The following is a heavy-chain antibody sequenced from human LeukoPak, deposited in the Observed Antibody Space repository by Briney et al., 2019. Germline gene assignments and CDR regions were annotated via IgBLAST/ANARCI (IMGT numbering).Heavy chain of an antibody. CDR2: IKQDGSEK. CDR1: GFTFSSYW. J-gene: IGHJ6*03. D-gene: IGHD2-15*01. Sequence: GGSLRLSCAASGFTFSSYWMSWVRQALGKGLEWVANIKQDGSEKYYVDSVKGRFTISRDNAKNSLYLQMNSLRAEDTAVYYCARDVAAMDYYYYYYYMDVWGKGTTVTASS. V-gene: IGHV3-7*01. CDR3: ARDVAAMDYYYYYYYMDV.